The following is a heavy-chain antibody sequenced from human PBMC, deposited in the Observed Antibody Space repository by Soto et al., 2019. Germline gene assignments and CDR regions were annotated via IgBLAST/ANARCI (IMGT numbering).Heavy chain of an antibody. CDR3: AKLEAVAAKGY. J-gene: IGHJ4*02. Sequence: QVQLVESGGGVVQPGRSLRLSCAASGFTFSSYGMHWVRQAPGKGLEWVAVISYDGSNKYYADSVKGRFTISRDNSQNTLYLQMNSLRAEETAVYYCAKLEAVAAKGYWGQGTLVTVSS. CDR2: ISYDGSNK. CDR1: GFTFSSYG. D-gene: IGHD6-19*01. V-gene: IGHV3-30*18.